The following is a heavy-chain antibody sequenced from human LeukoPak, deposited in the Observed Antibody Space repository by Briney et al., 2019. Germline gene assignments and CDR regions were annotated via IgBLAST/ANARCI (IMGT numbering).Heavy chain of an antibody. CDR3: AAASLGYCSGGSCYLGAFDI. CDR2: IVVGSGNT. Sequence: EASVKVSCTASGFTFTSSAVQWVRQARGQRLEWIGWIVVGSGNTNYAQKFQERVTITRDMSTSTAYMELSSLRSEDTAVYYCAAASLGYCSGGSCYLGAFDIWGQGTMVTVSS. J-gene: IGHJ3*02. CDR1: GFTFTSSA. V-gene: IGHV1-58*01. D-gene: IGHD2-15*01.